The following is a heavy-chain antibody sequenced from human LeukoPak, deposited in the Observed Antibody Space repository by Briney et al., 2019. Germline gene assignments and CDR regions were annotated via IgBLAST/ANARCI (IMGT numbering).Heavy chain of an antibody. Sequence: ASVKVSGKASGYTFTSYDINWVRQAPGQGLEWMASMNPNNGNTAYARKFQGRVTMTRDTSIGTAYLELSALRSEDTAVYYCARLHWESGGIYFYYYVDVWGKGTTVTVSS. D-gene: IGHD3-16*01. CDR1: GYTFTSYD. J-gene: IGHJ6*03. V-gene: IGHV1-8*01. CDR2: MNPNNGNT. CDR3: ARLHWESGGIYFYYYVDV.